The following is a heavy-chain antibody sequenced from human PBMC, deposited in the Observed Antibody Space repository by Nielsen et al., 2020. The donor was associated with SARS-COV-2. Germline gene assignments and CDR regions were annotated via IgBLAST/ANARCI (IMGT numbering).Heavy chain of an antibody. D-gene: IGHD3-16*01. CDR2: IKSKTDGGTT. J-gene: IGHJ6*02. V-gene: IGHV3-15*01. CDR1: GFTFSNAW. Sequence: GESLKISCAASGFTFSNAWMSWVRQAPGKGLEWVGRIKSKTDGGTTDYAAPVKGRFTISRDDSKNTLYLQMNSLKTEDTAVYYCTTDEGPPSYPGLPRGDYYYYGMDVWGQGTTVTVSS. CDR3: TTDEGPPSYPGLPRGDYYYYGMDV.